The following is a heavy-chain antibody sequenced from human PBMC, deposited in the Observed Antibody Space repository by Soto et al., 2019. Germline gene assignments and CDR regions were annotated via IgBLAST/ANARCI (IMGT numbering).Heavy chain of an antibody. CDR3: ARSPGQLPGGY. Sequence: GASVKVSCKTSGYTFTSYYINWVRQAPGQGLEWMGIINPNGGSTNYAQNLQGRVTMTRDTSTSTAYMELRSLRPDDTAVYCCARSPGQLPGGYWGQGTLVTVSS. CDR1: GYTFTSYY. CDR2: INPNGGST. V-gene: IGHV1-46*01. D-gene: IGHD2-2*01. J-gene: IGHJ4*02.